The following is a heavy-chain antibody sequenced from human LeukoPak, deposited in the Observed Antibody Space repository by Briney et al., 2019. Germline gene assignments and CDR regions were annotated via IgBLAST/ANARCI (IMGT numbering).Heavy chain of an antibody. Sequence: GGSLRLSCAASGFTFSNYAMNWVRQAPGKGLEWVSLISGSGVNTYYADSVKGRFTISRDNSKNTLYLQMNSLRAEDTAVYYCAKDPAYWGQGTLVTVPS. CDR1: GFTFSNYA. J-gene: IGHJ4*02. CDR2: ISGSGVNT. CDR3: AKDPAY. V-gene: IGHV3-23*01.